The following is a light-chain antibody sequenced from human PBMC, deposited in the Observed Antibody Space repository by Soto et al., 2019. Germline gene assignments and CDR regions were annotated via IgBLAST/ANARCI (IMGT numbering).Light chain of an antibody. J-gene: IGLJ1*01. Sequence: QSALTQPPSVSGSPGQSVTISCTGTSSDIGGYNYVSWYQQLPGKAPKLMIYDVSKRPSGVPDRFSGSNSGNTASLTISWLQAEDEADYYCCSYAGTTHVFGTGTKVTVL. V-gene: IGLV2-11*01. CDR3: CSYAGTTHV. CDR2: DVS. CDR1: SSDIGGYNY.